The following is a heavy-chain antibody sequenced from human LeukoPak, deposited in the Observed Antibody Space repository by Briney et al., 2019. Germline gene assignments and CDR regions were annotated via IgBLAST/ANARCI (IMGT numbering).Heavy chain of an antibody. J-gene: IGHJ4*02. CDR2: IYTSGST. CDR1: GGSISSYY. CDR3: AGQNNYYDSSGYQTPFDY. Sequence: SETLSLTCTVSGGSISSYYWSWIRQPAGKGLEWIGRIYTSGSTNYNPSLKSRVTMSVDTSKNQFSLKLSSVTAADTAVYYCAGQNNYYDSSGYQTPFDYWGQGTLVTVSS. V-gene: IGHV4-4*07. D-gene: IGHD3-22*01.